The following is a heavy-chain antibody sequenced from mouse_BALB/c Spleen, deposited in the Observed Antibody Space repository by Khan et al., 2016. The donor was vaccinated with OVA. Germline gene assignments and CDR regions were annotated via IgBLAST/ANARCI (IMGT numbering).Heavy chain of an antibody. CDR3: ARSTYRYAFVY. V-gene: IGHV3-8*02. CDR2: IIYTGYT. D-gene: IGHD2-12*01. J-gene: IGHJ3*01. Sequence: EVQLQESGPSLVKPSQTLSLTCSVTGDSITSGYWNWIRKFPENKLEYMGYIIYTGYTYYNPSLKSRISITRHTSKNQYYLQLSSVTDEDTATYYCARSTYRYAFVYWGQGTLVTVSA. CDR1: GDSITSGY.